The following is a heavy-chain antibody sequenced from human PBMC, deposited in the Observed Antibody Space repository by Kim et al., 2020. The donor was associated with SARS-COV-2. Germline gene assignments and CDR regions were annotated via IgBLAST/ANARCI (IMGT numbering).Heavy chain of an antibody. V-gene: IGHV3-23*01. Sequence: GGSTYYADSVEGRFTIARDNAKNTLYLQMNSLRAEDTAVYYCAMDILFDYWGQGTLVTVSS. CDR3: AMDILFDY. J-gene: IGHJ4*02. CDR2: GGST. D-gene: IGHD2-2*03.